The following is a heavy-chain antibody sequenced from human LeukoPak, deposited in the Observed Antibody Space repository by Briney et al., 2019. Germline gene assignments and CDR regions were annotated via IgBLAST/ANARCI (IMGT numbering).Heavy chain of an antibody. J-gene: IGHJ4*02. CDR2: ISGSGGST. V-gene: IGHV3-23*01. CDR3: AKDLGQLVSLYYFDY. D-gene: IGHD6-6*01. CDR1: GFTFSSYA. Sequence: GGSLRLSCAASGFTFSSYAMSWVRQAPGKGLEWVSAISGSGGSTYYADSVKGRFTISRDNSKNTLYLQMNSLRAEDTAVYYCAKDLGQLVSLYYFDYWGQGTLVTVSS.